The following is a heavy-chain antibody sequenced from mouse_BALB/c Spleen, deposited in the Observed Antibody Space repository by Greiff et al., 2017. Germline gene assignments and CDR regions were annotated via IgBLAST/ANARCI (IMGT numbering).Heavy chain of an antibody. J-gene: IGHJ3*01. D-gene: IGHD1-1*01. Sequence: QVQLQQPGAELVKPGASVKLSCKASGYTFTSYWMHWVKQRPGQGLEWIGEIHPNSGNTNYNEKFKGKATLTVDTSSSTAYVDLSSLTSEDSAVYYCARPRGSSFFAYWGQGTLVTVSA. V-gene: IGHV1S130*01. CDR2: IHPNSGNT. CDR1: GYTFTSYW. CDR3: ARPRGSSFFAY.